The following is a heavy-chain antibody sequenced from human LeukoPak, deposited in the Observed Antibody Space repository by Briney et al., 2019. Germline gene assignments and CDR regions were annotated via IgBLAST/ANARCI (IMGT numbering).Heavy chain of an antibody. D-gene: IGHD3-22*01. Sequence: GGSLRLSCAASGFTFSSYAMSWVRQAPGKGLEWVSAISGSGGSTYYADSVKGRFTISRDNSKNTLYLQMNSLRAEDTAVYYCAKDLTMIVVVSVDYWGQGTLVTASS. CDR1: GFTFSSYA. CDR2: ISGSGGST. V-gene: IGHV3-23*01. CDR3: AKDLTMIVVVSVDY. J-gene: IGHJ4*02.